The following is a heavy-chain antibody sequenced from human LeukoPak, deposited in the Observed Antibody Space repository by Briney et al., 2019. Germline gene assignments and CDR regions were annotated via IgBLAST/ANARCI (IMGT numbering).Heavy chain of an antibody. V-gene: IGHV3-33*08. J-gene: IGHJ4*02. Sequence: GGSLRLSCAASGFTVSDNYMTWVRQAPGKGLEWVAVIWYDGSNKYYADSVKGRFTISRDNSKNTLYLQMNSLRAEDTAVYYCARDDGGDFDYWGQGTLVTVSS. CDR3: ARDDGGDFDY. D-gene: IGHD2-15*01. CDR1: GFTVSDNY. CDR2: IWYDGSNK.